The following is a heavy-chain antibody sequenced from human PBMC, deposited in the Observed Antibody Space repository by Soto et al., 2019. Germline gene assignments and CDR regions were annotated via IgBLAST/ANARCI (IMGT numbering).Heavy chain of an antibody. CDR2: IIPIFGTA. Sequence: SSVKVSCKASGGTFSSYAISWVRQAPGQGLEWMGGIIPIFGTANYAQKFQGRVTITADESTSTAYMELSSLRSEDTAVYYCAKDPNIVVVPAATGGMDVWGQGTTVTVSS. CDR1: GGTFSSYA. CDR3: AKDPNIVVVPAATGGMDV. V-gene: IGHV1-69*13. J-gene: IGHJ6*02. D-gene: IGHD2-2*01.